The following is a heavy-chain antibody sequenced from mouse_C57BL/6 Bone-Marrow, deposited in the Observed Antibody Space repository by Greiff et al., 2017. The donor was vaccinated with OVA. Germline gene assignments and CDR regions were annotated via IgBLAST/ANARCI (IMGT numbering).Heavy chain of an antibody. CDR1: GYTFTSYG. CDR2: IYPRSGNT. V-gene: IGHV1-81*01. J-gene: IGHJ2*01. CDR3: ARPFITTVVADY. Sequence: VKLQESGAELARPGASVKLSCKASGYTFTSYGISWVKQRTGQGLEWIGEIYPRSGNTYYNEKFKGKATLTADKSSSTAYMELRSLTSEDSAVYFCARPFITTVVADYWGQGTTLTVSS. D-gene: IGHD1-1*01.